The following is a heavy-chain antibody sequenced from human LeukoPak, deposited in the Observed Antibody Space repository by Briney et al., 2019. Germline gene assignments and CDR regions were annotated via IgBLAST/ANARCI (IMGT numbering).Heavy chain of an antibody. Sequence: GGSLRLSCAASGFTVSSNYMGWVRQAPGKGLEWVSVIYSGASTYYPDSVKGRFTISRDNCENTLYLQMNSLRVEDTAVYYCARVEEGWFDPWGQGTLVTVSS. CDR3: ARVEEGWFDP. V-gene: IGHV3-66*01. J-gene: IGHJ5*02. D-gene: IGHD5-24*01. CDR1: GFTVSSNY. CDR2: IYSGAST.